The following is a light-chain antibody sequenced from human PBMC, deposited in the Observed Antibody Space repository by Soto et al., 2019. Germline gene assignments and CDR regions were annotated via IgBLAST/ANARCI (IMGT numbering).Light chain of an antibody. CDR1: QSISYW. V-gene: IGKV1-5*03. CDR2: TAS. CDR3: QQYDGYSGLT. J-gene: IGKJ4*01. Sequence: QLTQSPSTLSASVGDRVTITCRASQSISYWLAWYQQKAGKAPKLLIYTASNLNSGVPSRFSGSGSGTEFTLTISSLQPDDFATYHCQQYDGYSGLTFGGGTKVEIK.